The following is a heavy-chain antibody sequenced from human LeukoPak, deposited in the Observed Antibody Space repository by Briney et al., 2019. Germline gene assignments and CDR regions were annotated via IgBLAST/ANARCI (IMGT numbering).Heavy chain of an antibody. J-gene: IGHJ4*02. Sequence: SQTLSLTCTVSGDSISSGRYYWSWVRQPAGKELEWIGRIYTSGKTDYNPYTPSLKSRVTVSLDTSKNHFSLNLTSVTAADTAVYYCARGAPPQNWGQGALVTVSS. CDR3: ARGAPPQN. CDR2: IYTSGKT. CDR1: GDSISSGRYY. V-gene: IGHV4-61*02.